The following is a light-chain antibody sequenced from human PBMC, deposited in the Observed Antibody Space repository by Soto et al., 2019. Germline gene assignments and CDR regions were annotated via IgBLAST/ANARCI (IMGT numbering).Light chain of an antibody. CDR2: EVN. Sequence: QPVLTQPASVSGSSGQSITISCTTATSDFGDYNYVSWYQQHPGEAPKLMIYEVNNRPSGVSNRFSGSKSGNTASLTISGLQAEDEADYYCSSYTSSSTLYVFGTGTKLTVL. V-gene: IGLV2-14*01. J-gene: IGLJ1*01. CDR1: TSDFGDYNY. CDR3: SSYTSSSTLYV.